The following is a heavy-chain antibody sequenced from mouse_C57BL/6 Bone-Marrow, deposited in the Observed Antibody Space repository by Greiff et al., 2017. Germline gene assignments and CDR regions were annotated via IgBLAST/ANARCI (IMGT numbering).Heavy chain of an antibody. D-gene: IGHD2-10*02. CDR2: IYPGSGNT. Sequence: VQLQQSGAELVRPGASVKLSCKASGYTFTDYYINWVKQRPGQGLEWIARIYPGSGNTYYNEKFKGKATLTAEKSSSTAYMQLSSLTSEDSAVXFCARVGYGNPFAYWGQGTLVTVSA. J-gene: IGHJ3*01. CDR1: GYTFTDYY. CDR3: ARVGYGNPFAY. V-gene: IGHV1-76*01.